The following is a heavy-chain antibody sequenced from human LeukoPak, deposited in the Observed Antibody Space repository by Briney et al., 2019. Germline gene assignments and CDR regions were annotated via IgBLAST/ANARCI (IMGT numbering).Heavy chain of an antibody. CDR2: INHSGST. D-gene: IGHD2-2*02. CDR1: GGSFSGYY. CDR3: ARLVSGYCSSTSCYNRDY. Sequence: PSETLSLTCAVYGGSFSGYYWSWICQPPGKGLEWVGEINHSGSTNYNPSLKSRVTISVDTSKNQFSLKLSSVTAADTAVYYCARLVSGYCSSTSCYNRDYWGQGTLVTVSS. J-gene: IGHJ4*02. V-gene: IGHV4-34*01.